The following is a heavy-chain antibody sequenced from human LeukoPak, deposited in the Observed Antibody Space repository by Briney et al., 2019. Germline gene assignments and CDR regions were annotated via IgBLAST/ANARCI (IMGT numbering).Heavy chain of an antibody. V-gene: IGHV1-69*05. J-gene: IGHJ4*02. CDR3: ASGDSSGYYYGTFDY. Sequence: GSSVKVSCKASGGTVSSYAISWVRQAPGQGLEWMGGIIPIFGTANYAQEFQGRVTITTDESTSTAYMELSSLRSEDTAVYYCASGDSSGYYYGTFDYWGQGTLVAVSS. CDR2: IIPIFGTA. D-gene: IGHD3-22*01. CDR1: GGTVSSYA.